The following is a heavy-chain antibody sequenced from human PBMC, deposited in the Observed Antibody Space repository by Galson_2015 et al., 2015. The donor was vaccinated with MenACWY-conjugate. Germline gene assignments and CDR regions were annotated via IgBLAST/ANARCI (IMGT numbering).Heavy chain of an antibody. Sequence: QSGAAVKKPGESLTISCTGSGYSFRTYWVAWVRQLPGKGLEWMGLISPGDSNTRYSPAFHGQVTISADKSISTAYLQLHSLQASDTAMYYCARPPPGGRGMDVWGQGTTVTVSS. CDR1: GYSFRTYW. D-gene: IGHD1-26*01. J-gene: IGHJ6*02. V-gene: IGHV5-51*01. CDR2: ISPGDSNT. CDR3: ARPPPGGRGMDV.